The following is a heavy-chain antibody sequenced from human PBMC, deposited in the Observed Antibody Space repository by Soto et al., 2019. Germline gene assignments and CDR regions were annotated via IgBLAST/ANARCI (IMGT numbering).Heavy chain of an antibody. D-gene: IGHD2-15*01. J-gene: IGHJ3*02. Sequence: GGSLRLSCAASGFTFSSYAMSWVRQAPGKGLEWVSAISGSGGSTYYADSVKGRFTISRDNSKNTLYLQMNSLRAEDTAVYYCARAVSCSGGSCYSDAFDIWGQGTMVTVSS. CDR3: ARAVSCSGGSCYSDAFDI. CDR1: GFTFSSYA. V-gene: IGHV3-23*01. CDR2: ISGSGGST.